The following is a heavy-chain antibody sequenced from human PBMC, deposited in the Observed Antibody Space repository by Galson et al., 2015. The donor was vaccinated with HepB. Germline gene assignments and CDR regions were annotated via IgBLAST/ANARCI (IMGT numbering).Heavy chain of an antibody. CDR3: VQGIAVAGTTLIDY. J-gene: IGHJ4*02. D-gene: IGHD6-19*01. CDR2: INPNSGGT. V-gene: IGHV1-2*06. CDR1: GYTFTGYY. Sequence: SVKVSCKASGYTFTGYYMHWVRQAPGQGLEWMGRINPNSGGTNYAQKFQGRVTMTRDTSISTAYMELSRLRSDDTAVYYCVQGIAVAGTTLIDYWGQGTLVTVSS.